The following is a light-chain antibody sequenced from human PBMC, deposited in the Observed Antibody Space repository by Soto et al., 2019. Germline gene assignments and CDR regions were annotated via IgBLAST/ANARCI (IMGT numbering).Light chain of an antibody. CDR1: QSVSSN. V-gene: IGKV3-15*01. Sequence: EIVMTQFPATLSVSPGERATLSCRASQSVSSNLAWYQQKPGQAPRLLIYGASTRATGIPARFSGSGSGTEFTLTISSLQSEDFAVYYCQQYNNWPPGWTFGQGTKVEIK. CDR3: QQYNNWPPGWT. CDR2: GAS. J-gene: IGKJ1*01.